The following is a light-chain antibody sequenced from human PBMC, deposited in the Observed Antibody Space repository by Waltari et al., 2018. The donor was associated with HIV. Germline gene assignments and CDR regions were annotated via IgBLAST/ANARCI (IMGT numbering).Light chain of an antibody. CDR1: TSSIANNY. CDR2: EKD. CDR3: GTWDTSLAAYV. Sequence: QSILTRPPSVSATPGHNVNISCSGSTSSIANNYVSWYQHIPGTAPKLLIFEKDKRPAGIPDLFSGSKSGTSATLCIIGLQPGDEADDYCGTWDTSLAAYVFTPGTKVIV. V-gene: IGLV1-51*01. J-gene: IGLJ1*01.